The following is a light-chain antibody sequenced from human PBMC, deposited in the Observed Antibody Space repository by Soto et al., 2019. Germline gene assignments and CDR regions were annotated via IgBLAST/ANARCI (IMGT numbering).Light chain of an antibody. J-gene: IGLJ1*01. Sequence: SALTQPASVSGSPGQSITISCTGTSSDIGDSNYVSWYQQHPGKAPKLMIYDVTSRPSGVSHRFSGSKSGNTASLTISGLQAEDEADYYCSSYASSSALYVFGTGTKLTVL. CDR3: SSYASSSALYV. V-gene: IGLV2-14*03. CDR2: DVT. CDR1: SSDIGDSNY.